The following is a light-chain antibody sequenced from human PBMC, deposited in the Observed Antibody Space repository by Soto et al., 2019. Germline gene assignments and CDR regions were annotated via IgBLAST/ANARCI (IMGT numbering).Light chain of an antibody. CDR2: EGS. CDR3: CSYAGSSTYV. CDR1: SSDVGSYNL. Sequence: QSALTQPASVSGSPGQSITISCTGTSSDVGSYNLVSWYQQHPGKAPKLMIYEGSKRPSGVSNRFSGSKSGNTASLTISGLQAEDEADYYCCSYAGSSTYVFGTGPKVPVL. J-gene: IGLJ1*01. V-gene: IGLV2-23*01.